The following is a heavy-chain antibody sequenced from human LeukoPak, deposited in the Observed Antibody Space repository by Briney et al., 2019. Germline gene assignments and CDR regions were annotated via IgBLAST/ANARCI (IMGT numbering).Heavy chain of an antibody. V-gene: IGHV3-74*03. CDR1: GFSLNSYW. J-gene: IGHJ4*02. D-gene: IGHD6-13*01. Sequence: PGGSLRLSCGAYGFSLNSYWMHWVRQAPGEGPVWVSRISTDGRSTAYADSVKGRFTISRDNAKNTLYLGMNSLRADDTAVYYCAREGSSTGWYFFHIGGGGTRVSVSS. CDR3: AREGSSTGWYFFHI. CDR2: ISTDGRST.